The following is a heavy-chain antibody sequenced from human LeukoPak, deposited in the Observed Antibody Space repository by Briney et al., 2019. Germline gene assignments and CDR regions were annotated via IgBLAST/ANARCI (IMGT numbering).Heavy chain of an antibody. CDR3: AKDLYYYDSSGYSPFDY. CDR1: GFTFDDYA. V-gene: IGHV3-9*01. J-gene: IGHJ4*02. CDR2: ISWNSGSI. D-gene: IGHD3-22*01. Sequence: GGSLRLSCAASGFTFDDYAMHWVRHAPGKGLEWVSGISWNSGSIGYADSVKGRFTISRDNAKNSLYLQMNSLRAEDTALYYCAKDLYYYDSSGYSPFDYWGQGTLVTVSS.